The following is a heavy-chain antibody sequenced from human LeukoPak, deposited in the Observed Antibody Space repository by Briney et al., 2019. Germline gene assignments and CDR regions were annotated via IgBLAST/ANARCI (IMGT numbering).Heavy chain of an antibody. V-gene: IGHV4-59*12. CDR3: ARVRDYVLYFDY. CDR2: IYYSGST. J-gene: IGHJ4*02. Sequence: SETLSLTCTVSGGSISSYYWSWIRQPPGKGLEWIGYIYYSGSTNYNPSLKSRVTISVDTSKNQFSLKLSSVTAADTAVYYCARVRDYVLYFDYWGQGTLVTVSS. CDR1: GGSISSYY. D-gene: IGHD4-17*01.